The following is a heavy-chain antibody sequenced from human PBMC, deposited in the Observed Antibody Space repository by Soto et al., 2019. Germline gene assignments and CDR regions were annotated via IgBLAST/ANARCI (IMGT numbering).Heavy chain of an antibody. D-gene: IGHD3-10*01. J-gene: IGHJ6*02. CDR1: GYTFTSYG. V-gene: IGHV1-18*01. CDR2: MSAYNGQP. CDR3: ARGRRGMVRGVISYGMDV. Sequence: GASVKVSCKASGYTFTSYGISWVRQAPGQGLEGMGWMSAYNGQPNYAQKLQGRVTMNTDTSTSTAYMELRRLRSDDTAVYYCARGRRGMVRGVISYGMDVWGQGTTVTVSS.